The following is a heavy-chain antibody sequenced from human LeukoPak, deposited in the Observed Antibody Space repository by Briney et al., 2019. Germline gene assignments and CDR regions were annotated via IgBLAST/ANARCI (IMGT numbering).Heavy chain of an antibody. J-gene: IGHJ4*02. D-gene: IGHD3-16*01. V-gene: IGHV4-61*02. CDR2: IYTSGST. CDR1: GGSISSGRYY. CDR3: ASSAIGYVY. Sequence: SQTLSLTCTVSGGSISSGRYYWRWIRQPAGKGLEWIGRIYTSGSTNYNPSLKSRVTISVDTSKNQFSLKLSSVTAADTAVYYCASSAIGYVYWGQGTLVTVSS.